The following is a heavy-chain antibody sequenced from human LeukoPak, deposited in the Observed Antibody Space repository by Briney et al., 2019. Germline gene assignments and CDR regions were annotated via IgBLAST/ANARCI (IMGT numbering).Heavy chain of an antibody. CDR2: IYYSGST. Sequence: SSETLSLTCTVSGGSISGYYWSWIRQPPGKGLEWIGYIYYSGSTNYNPSLKSRVTISVDTSKNQFSLKLSSVTAADTAVYYCARSGYDYYYYGMDVWGQGTTVTVSS. J-gene: IGHJ6*02. D-gene: IGHD5-12*01. V-gene: IGHV4-59*01. CDR1: GGSISGYY. CDR3: ARSGYDYYYYGMDV.